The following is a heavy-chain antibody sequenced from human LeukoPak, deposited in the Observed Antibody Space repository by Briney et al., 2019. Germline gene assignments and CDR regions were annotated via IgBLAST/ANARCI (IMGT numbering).Heavy chain of an antibody. CDR3: AKALAAAGRYYYYMDV. J-gene: IGHJ6*03. V-gene: IGHV3-23*01. D-gene: IGHD6-13*01. CDR1: GFTFSSYA. CDR2: ISGSGGST. Sequence: GGSLGLSCAASGFTFSSYAMSWVRQAPGKGLEWVSAISGSGGSTYYADSVKGRFTISRDNSKNTLYLQMNSLRAEDTAVYYCAKALAAAGRYYYYMDVWGKGTTVTVSS.